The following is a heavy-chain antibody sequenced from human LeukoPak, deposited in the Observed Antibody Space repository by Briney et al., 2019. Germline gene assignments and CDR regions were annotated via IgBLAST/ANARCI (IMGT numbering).Heavy chain of an antibody. D-gene: IGHD3-22*01. CDR1: GFTFDDYG. V-gene: IGHV3-20*01. CDR2: INWNGGST. J-gene: IGHJ4*02. CDR3: ARGRYYYDSSGPHDY. Sequence: GGSLRLSCAASGFTFDDYGMSWVRQAPGKVLEWVSGINWNGGSTGYADSVKGRFTISRDNAKNSLYLQVNSLRAEDTALYHCARGRYYYDSSGPHDYWGQGTLVTVSS.